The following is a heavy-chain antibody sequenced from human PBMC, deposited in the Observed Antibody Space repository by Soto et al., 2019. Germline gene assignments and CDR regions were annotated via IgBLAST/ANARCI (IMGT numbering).Heavy chain of an antibody. CDR1: GGTFSSYA. CDR3: ARGYSSSWFSALYYFDY. D-gene: IGHD6-13*01. CDR2: IIPIFGTA. J-gene: IGHJ4*02. Sequence: SVKVSCKASGGTFSSYAISWVRQAPGQGLEWMGGIIPIFGTANYAQKFQGRVTITADESTSTAYMELSSLRSEDTAVYYCARGYSSSWFSALYYFDYWGQGTLVTVSS. V-gene: IGHV1-69*13.